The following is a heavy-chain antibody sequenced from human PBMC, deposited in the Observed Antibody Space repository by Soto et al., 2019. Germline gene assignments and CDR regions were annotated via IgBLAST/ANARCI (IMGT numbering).Heavy chain of an antibody. Sequence: QITLKESGPTLVKPTQTLTLTCTFSGFSLSTSGVGVGWIRQPPGKALEWRTIIYWDDDKRYTQSLKSRLTITKDPSKNQVVLTMTNMDPVDTATYYCAHRRSTVTKAEYFQHWGQGTLVTVSS. CDR1: GFSLSTSGVG. V-gene: IGHV2-5*02. J-gene: IGHJ1*01. D-gene: IGHD4-17*01. CDR3: AHRRSTVTKAEYFQH. CDR2: IYWDDDK.